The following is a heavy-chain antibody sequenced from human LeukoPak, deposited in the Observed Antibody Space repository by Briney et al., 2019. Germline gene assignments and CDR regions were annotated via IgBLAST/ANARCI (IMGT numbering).Heavy chain of an antibody. V-gene: IGHV5-51*01. Sequence: GESLEISCQGSGCGFTSYWLGWVRPVPGKGPEWMGIIYPGDSDTSYSPSFQGQVTISADKSISTAYLQWSSLTASDTATYYYARLNVGYCRSTSCYRPSYGMDVWGQGTTVTVSS. D-gene: IGHD2-2*02. CDR3: ARLNVGYCRSTSCYRPSYGMDV. J-gene: IGHJ6*02. CDR2: IYPGDSDT. CDR1: GCGFTSYW.